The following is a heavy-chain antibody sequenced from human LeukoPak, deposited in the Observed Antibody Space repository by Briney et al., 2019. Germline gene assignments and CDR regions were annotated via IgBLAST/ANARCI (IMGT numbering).Heavy chain of an antibody. CDR1: GFTFTSYW. CDR2: IKSDGGST. Sequence: GGSLRLSCAVSGFTFTSYWVPWVRQTPGKGLVWFSRIKSDGGSTSHADSVKGRFTISRDNAKNTLYLQKNSLRGEDTAVYYCASGRWSDYLDYWAQGTLVTVSS. V-gene: IGHV3-74*01. D-gene: IGHD3-3*01. J-gene: IGHJ4*02. CDR3: ASGRWSDYLDY.